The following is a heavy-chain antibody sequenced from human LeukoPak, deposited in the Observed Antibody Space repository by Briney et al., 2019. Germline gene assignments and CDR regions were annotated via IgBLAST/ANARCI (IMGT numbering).Heavy chain of an antibody. V-gene: IGHV3-48*04. CDR2: ITISGHTK. J-gene: IGHJ5*02. CDR1: GFTFSSYG. CDR3: ARGDPHADL. Sequence: PGGSLRLSCAASGFTFSSYGMHWVRQAPGKGLEWIADITISGHTKNYADSVKGRFTISRNNARTSLYLQMNSLRVEDTGVYYCARGDPHADLWGQGTLVTVSS.